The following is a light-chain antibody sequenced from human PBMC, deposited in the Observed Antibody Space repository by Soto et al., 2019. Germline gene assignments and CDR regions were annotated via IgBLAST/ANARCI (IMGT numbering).Light chain of an antibody. Sequence: EIVLTQSPATLSLSPGERATLSCRASQSVSSYLAWYQQKPGQAPRLLIYDASSRATGIPPRFTGSGSGTDFTLTIASLAPEDFAVYYCQQRTTWPLTFGGGTKVEIK. CDR3: QQRTTWPLT. CDR1: QSVSSY. V-gene: IGKV3-11*01. CDR2: DAS. J-gene: IGKJ4*01.